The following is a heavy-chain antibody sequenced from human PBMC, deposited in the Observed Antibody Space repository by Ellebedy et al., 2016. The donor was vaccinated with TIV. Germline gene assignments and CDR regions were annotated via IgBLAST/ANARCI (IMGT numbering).Heavy chain of an antibody. CDR3: ARESGGGYDSYYHYYGLDV. Sequence: PGGSLRLSCTASGFTFPTYGMHWVRQAPRKGLEWVAVIWYDRPVKHFADSVNGRFTVSRDNSENTLFLQMNSLRAEDTAVYYCARESGGGYDSYYHYYGLDVWGQGTTVTVSS. V-gene: IGHV3-33*01. CDR2: IWYDRPVK. CDR1: GFTFPTYG. J-gene: IGHJ6*01. D-gene: IGHD5-12*01.